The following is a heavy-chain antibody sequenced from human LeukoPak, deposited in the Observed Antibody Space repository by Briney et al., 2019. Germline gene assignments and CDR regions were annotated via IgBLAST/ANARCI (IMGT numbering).Heavy chain of an antibody. J-gene: IGHJ1*01. D-gene: IGHD3-10*01. V-gene: IGHV3-53*01. Sequence: GGSLRLSCAASGFIVSSNYMSWVRQAPGKGLEWVSLIYSGGSTVYADSVKGRFTISRDNSKSTLYLQMNSLRAEDTAVYYCATVGGSNLPAEYLQHWGQGTLVTVSS. CDR2: IYSGGST. CDR3: ATVGGSNLPAEYLQH. CDR1: GFIVSSNY.